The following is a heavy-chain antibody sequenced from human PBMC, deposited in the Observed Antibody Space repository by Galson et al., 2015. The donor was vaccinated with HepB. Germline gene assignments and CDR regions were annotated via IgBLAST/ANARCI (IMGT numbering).Heavy chain of an antibody. Sequence: SLRLSCAASGFTFSSYSMNWVRQAPGKGLEWVSSISSSSSYIYYADSVKGRFTISRDNAKNSLYLQMNSLRAEDTAVYYCARWGYSSGWLGAFDIWGQGTMVTVSS. CDR1: GFTFSSYS. J-gene: IGHJ3*02. D-gene: IGHD6-19*01. CDR2: ISSSSSYI. CDR3: ARWGYSSGWLGAFDI. V-gene: IGHV3-21*01.